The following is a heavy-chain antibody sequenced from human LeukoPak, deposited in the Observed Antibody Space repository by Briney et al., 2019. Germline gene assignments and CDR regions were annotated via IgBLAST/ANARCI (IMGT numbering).Heavy chain of an antibody. Sequence: GGSLRLSCAASGFTFSSYSMNWVRQVPGKGLVWVARINPGGSSITYADSVKGRFTISRDNAKNTLYLQMDSLRAEDTGVYYCARSNQADDYWGQGTLVTVSS. CDR2: INPGGSSI. CDR3: ARSNQADDY. CDR1: GFTFSSYS. D-gene: IGHD1-14*01. J-gene: IGHJ4*02. V-gene: IGHV3-74*01.